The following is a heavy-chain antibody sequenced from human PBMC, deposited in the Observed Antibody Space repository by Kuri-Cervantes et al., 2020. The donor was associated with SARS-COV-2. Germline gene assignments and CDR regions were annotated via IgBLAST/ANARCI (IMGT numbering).Heavy chain of an antibody. Sequence: SLKISCAASGFTFDDYAMHWVRQAPGKGLEWVSGISWNSGSIGYADSVKGRFTISRDNAKNSLYLQMNSLRAEDTAVYYCARDSCSSTSCYHYYMDVWGKGTTVTVSS. CDR1: GFTFDDYA. D-gene: IGHD2-2*01. J-gene: IGHJ6*03. CDR2: ISWNSGSI. V-gene: IGHV3-9*01. CDR3: ARDSCSSTSCYHYYMDV.